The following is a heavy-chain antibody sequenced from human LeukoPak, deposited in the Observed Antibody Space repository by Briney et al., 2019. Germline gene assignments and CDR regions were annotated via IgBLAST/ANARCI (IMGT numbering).Heavy chain of an antibody. J-gene: IGHJ4*02. V-gene: IGHV1-24*01. Sequence: ASVKVSCKVSGYTLTELSMHWVRQAPGKGLEWMGGFDPEDGETIYAQKFQGRVAMTEDTSTDTAYMELSSLRSEDTAVYYCAKDGLGSWYPPYFDYWGQGTLVTVSS. CDR1: GYTLTELS. CDR2: FDPEDGET. D-gene: IGHD6-13*01. CDR3: AKDGLGSWYPPYFDY.